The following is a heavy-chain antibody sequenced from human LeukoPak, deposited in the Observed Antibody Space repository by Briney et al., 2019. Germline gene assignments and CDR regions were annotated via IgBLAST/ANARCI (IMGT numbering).Heavy chain of an antibody. V-gene: IGHV3-23*01. J-gene: IGHJ5*02. Sequence: GGSLRLSCAASGFTFSSHWMHWVRQAPGKGLEWVSGISSTGGSTYYADSVKGRFTISRDNSKNTLYLQMNSLTAEDTAVYYCARGYSSLDPWGQGTLVTVSS. CDR1: GFTFSSHW. CDR2: ISSTGGST. D-gene: IGHD6-19*01. CDR3: ARGYSSLDP.